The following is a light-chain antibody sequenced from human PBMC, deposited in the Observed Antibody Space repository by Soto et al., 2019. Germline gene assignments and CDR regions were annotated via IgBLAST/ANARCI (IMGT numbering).Light chain of an antibody. J-gene: IGKJ5*01. Sequence: ELVLTQSPANLSVSPGERATLSCRASQGVGSTLAWYQQQPGQAPRLLIHDASSRATGIPARFSGSGSGTDFTLTISSLEPEDFALYYCQQRNNWPPSITFGQGTRLEIK. V-gene: IGKV3-11*01. CDR3: QQRNNWPPSIT. CDR1: QGVGST. CDR2: DAS.